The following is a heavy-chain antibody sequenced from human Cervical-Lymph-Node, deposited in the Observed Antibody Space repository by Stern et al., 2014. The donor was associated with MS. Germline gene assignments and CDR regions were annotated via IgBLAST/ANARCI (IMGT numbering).Heavy chain of an antibody. CDR3: ARGPVVTAPDN. CDR1: GYIFTNYW. D-gene: IGHD2-21*02. CDR2: IYPGDSQT. V-gene: IGHV5-51*01. J-gene: IGHJ4*02. Sequence: EVQLVESGAEVKKPGGSLKISCKGSGYIFTNYWIAWGRQMPGKGLEWMGIIYPGDSQTRYSPSFQGQVPISADQSISPAYLQWSSLKASDTAMYYCARGPVVTAPDNWGQGTLVTVSS.